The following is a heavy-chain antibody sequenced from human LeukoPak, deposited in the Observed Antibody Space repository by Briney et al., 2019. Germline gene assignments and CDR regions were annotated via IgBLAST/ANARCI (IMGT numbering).Heavy chain of an antibody. V-gene: IGHV4-34*01. D-gene: IGHD5-24*01. J-gene: IGHJ4*02. CDR3: ARDHGGGMATILSDY. CDR2: INHSGST. CDR1: GGSFSGYY. Sequence: SETLSLTCAVYGGSFSGYYWSWIRQPPGKGLEWIGEINHSGSTNYNPSLKSRVTISVDTSKNQFSLKLSSVTAADTAVYYCARDHGGGMATILSDYWGQGTLVTVSS.